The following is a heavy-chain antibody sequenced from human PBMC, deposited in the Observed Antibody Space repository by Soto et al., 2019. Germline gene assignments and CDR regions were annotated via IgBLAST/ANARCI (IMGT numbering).Heavy chain of an antibody. Sequence: GGSLRLSCTASGFTFGDYAMNWFRQAPGKGLEWVGFIRSKAYGGTTEYAASVKGRFIISRDDSKSIAYLQMNSLKTEDTAVYYCGGSSANWEFDYWGQGILVTVSS. D-gene: IGHD6-6*01. CDR2: IRSKAYGGTT. V-gene: IGHV3-49*03. CDR3: GGSSANWEFDY. J-gene: IGHJ4*02. CDR1: GFTFGDYA.